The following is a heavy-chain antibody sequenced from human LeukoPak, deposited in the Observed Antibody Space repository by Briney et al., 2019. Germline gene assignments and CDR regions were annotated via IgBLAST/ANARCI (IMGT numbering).Heavy chain of an antibody. Sequence: GGSLRLSCAASGFTFSSDSMTWVRQAPGKGLEWVSSISSSSSYIYYADSVKGRFTISRDNAKNSLYLQMNSLRAEDTAVYYCAVGDEFSSDDYWGQGTLVTVSS. J-gene: IGHJ4*02. CDR1: GFTFSSDS. D-gene: IGHD3-16*01. CDR2: ISSSSSYI. V-gene: IGHV3-21*01. CDR3: AVGDEFSSDDY.